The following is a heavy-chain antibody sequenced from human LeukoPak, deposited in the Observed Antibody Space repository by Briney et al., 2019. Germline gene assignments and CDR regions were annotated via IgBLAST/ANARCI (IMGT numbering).Heavy chain of an antibody. CDR1: GGSISSRTDY. CDR2: IYYSGST. J-gene: IGHJ4*02. Sequence: PSETLSLTCTVSGGSISSRTDYWGWIRQPPGKGLEWIASIYYSGSTSYNPSLKSRVTISVDTSKNQFSLNLSSVTAADTAVYYCARAGELLYYFDYWGQGTLVTVSS. V-gene: IGHV4-39*01. CDR3: ARAGELLYYFDY. D-gene: IGHD3-10*01.